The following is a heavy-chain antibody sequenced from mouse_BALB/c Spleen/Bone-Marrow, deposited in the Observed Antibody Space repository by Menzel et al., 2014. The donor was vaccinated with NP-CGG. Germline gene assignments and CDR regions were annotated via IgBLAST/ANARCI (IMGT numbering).Heavy chain of an antibody. Sequence: VQRVESGAELAKPGASVKMSCKASGYTFTSYWMHWVKQRPGQGLEWIGYINPSTGYTEYNQKFKDKATLTADKSSSTAYMQLSSLTSEDSAVHYCARSNYYGSKDYWGQGTTLTVSS. CDR1: GYTFTSYW. J-gene: IGHJ2*01. D-gene: IGHD1-1*01. CDR2: INPSTGYT. V-gene: IGHV1-7*01. CDR3: ARSNYYGSKDY.